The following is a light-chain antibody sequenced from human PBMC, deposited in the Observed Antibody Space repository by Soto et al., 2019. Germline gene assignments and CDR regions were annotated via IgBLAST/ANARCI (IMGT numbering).Light chain of an antibody. CDR3: FSYAGSSTYV. CDR1: SSDVGSYNL. CDR2: EGS. V-gene: IGLV2-23*01. J-gene: IGLJ1*01. Sequence: QSALTQPASVSGSPGQSITISCAGTSSDVGSYNLVSWYQNHPGKAPKLMIYEGSKRPSGVSNRFSGSKSGNTASLTISGPQAADEAHYFCFSYAGSSTYVFGTGNKVTVL.